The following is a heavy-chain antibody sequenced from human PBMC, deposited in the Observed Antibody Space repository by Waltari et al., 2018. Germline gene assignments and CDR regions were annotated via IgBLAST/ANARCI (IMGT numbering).Heavy chain of an antibody. J-gene: IGHJ6*02. CDR3: ARDDYYYYGMDV. Sequence: QVQLQQWGAGLLKPSETLSLTCAVYGGSFSGYYWSWIRQPPGKGLEWIGEINHSGSTNYNPSLKCRVTISVDTSKNQFSLKLSSVTAADTAVYYCARDDYYYYGMDVCGQGTTVTVSS. CDR1: GGSFSGYY. CDR2: INHSGST. V-gene: IGHV4-34*01.